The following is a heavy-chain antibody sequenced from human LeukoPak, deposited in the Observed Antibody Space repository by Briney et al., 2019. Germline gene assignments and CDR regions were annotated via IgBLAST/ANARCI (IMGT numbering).Heavy chain of an antibody. D-gene: IGHD6-19*01. J-gene: IGHJ1*01. CDR1: GFTFSIYA. CDR2: ISGSDDST. V-gene: IGHV3-23*01. Sequence: PGGSLRLSCAASGFTFSIYAMNWVRQAPGKGLEWVSTISGSDDSTYYADSVKGRFTISRDNSKNTLFLQMNSLRAEDTAVYYCAKAVAGTTFFQHWGQGTLVTVSS. CDR3: AKAVAGTTFFQH.